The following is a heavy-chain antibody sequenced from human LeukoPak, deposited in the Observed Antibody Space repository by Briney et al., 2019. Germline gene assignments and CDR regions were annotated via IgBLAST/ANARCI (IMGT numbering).Heavy chain of an antibody. J-gene: IGHJ5*02. D-gene: IGHD2-2*01. CDR1: GGSFSGYH. Sequence: PSETLSLTCAVCGGSFSGYHWSWIRQPPGKGLEWIGEINHSGSTNYNPSLKSRVTISVDTSKNQFSLKLSSVTAADTAVYYCARGRYCSSTSCYLDPWGQGTLVTVSS. CDR3: ARGRYCSSTSCYLDP. V-gene: IGHV4-34*01. CDR2: INHSGST.